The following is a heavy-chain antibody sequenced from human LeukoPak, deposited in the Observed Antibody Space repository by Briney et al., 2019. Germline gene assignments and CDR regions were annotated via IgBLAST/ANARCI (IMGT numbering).Heavy chain of an antibody. V-gene: IGHV1-18*01. Sequence: GASVKVSCKASGYTFTSYGISWVRQAPGQGLEWMGWISAYNGNTNYAQKLQGRVTMTTDTSTSTAYMELRSLRSDDTAVYYCARAMNPYYYDSSGQRAFDIWGQGTMVTVS. CDR2: ISAYNGNT. D-gene: IGHD3-22*01. J-gene: IGHJ3*02. CDR3: ARAMNPYYYDSSGQRAFDI. CDR1: GYTFTSYG.